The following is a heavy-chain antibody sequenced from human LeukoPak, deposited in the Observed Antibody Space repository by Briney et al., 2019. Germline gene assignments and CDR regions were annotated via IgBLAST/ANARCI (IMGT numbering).Heavy chain of an antibody. V-gene: IGHV1-46*01. CDR2: INPSGGSA. Sequence: ASVKVSCKASGYTFTGYYMHWVRQAPGQGLEWMAIINPSGGSATYAQKFQGRVTVTTDMSTSTVYMDLSSLRSEDMAVYFCARADSDYDGFDYWGQGTLVTVSS. CDR1: GYTFTGYY. J-gene: IGHJ4*02. CDR3: ARADSDYDGFDY. D-gene: IGHD3-22*01.